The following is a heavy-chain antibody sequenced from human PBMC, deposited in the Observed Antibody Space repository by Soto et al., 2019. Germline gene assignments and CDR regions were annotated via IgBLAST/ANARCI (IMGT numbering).Heavy chain of an antibody. D-gene: IGHD2-2*01. Sequence: EVLLLESGGGFVQPGGSLRLSCEASGFTFDDHAMHWVRQRPGRGLERVAGISGKSESEGYADSVKGRFSISRDNIQPAVHLQMTRLRPEDTALYYCPRDTGLYHDGMDVWGQGTRVTVPS. CDR3: PRDTGLYHDGMDV. V-gene: IGHV3-9*01. CDR2: ISGKSESE. CDR1: GFTFDDHA. J-gene: IGHJ6*02.